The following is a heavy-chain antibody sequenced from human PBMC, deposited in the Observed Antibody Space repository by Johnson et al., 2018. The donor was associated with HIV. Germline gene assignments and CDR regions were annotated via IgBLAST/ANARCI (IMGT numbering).Heavy chain of an antibody. V-gene: IGHV3-30*14. CDR1: GFSFSTYA. J-gene: IGHJ3*02. CDR3: ARLKNGAFDI. Sequence: QVQLVESGGGVVQPGRSLRLSCAASGFSFSTYAMHWVRQAPGKGLEWLIVISYDGSNTYYADSVKGRFTISRDNSKNTLFLQMNSLRVEDTAVYYCARLKNGAFDIWGQGTKVTVSS. CDR2: ISYDGSNT. D-gene: IGHD2-8*01.